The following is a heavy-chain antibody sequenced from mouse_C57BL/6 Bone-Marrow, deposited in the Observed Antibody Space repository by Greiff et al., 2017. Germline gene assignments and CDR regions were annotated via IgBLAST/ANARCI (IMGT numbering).Heavy chain of an antibody. CDR2: IYPRDGST. CDR1: GYTFTSYD. D-gene: IGHD1-1*01. J-gene: IGHJ3*01. Sequence: VMLVESGPELVKPGASVKLSCKASGYTFTSYDINWVKQRPGQGLEWIGWIYPRDGSTPYNVKFKGQATLTVDTSSSTAYMELHSLTSEDSAVYFGADDGSRSAWFAYWGQGTLVTVSA. V-gene: IGHV1-85*01. CDR3: ADDGSRSAWFAY.